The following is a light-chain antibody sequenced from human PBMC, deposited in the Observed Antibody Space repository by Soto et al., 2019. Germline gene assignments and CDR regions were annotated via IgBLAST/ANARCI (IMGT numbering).Light chain of an antibody. CDR2: DAS. V-gene: IGKV1-5*01. J-gene: IGKJ2*01. CDR1: QSISSW. Sequence: DIQMTQSPSTLSASVGDRVTITCRASQSISSWLAWYQQKPGKAPKLLIYDASSLESGVPSRCSGSGSGTEFTLTISSLQPDDFATYYGQQYNSYPYTCGQGTKLEIK. CDR3: QQYNSYPYT.